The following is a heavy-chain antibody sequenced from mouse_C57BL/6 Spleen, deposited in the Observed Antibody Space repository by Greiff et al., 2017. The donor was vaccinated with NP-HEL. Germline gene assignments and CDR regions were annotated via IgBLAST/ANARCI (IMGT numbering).Heavy chain of an antibody. CDR2: INPNNGGT. J-gene: IGHJ2*01. D-gene: IGHD1-1*01. Sequence: EVKLQQSGPELVKPGASVKISCKASGYTFTDYYMNWVKQSHGKSLEWIGDINPNNGGTSYNQKFKGKATLTVDKSSSTAYMELRSLTSEDSAVYYCARWGTTVVATYYFDYWGQGTTLTVSS. CDR1: GYTFTDYY. V-gene: IGHV1-26*01. CDR3: ARWGTTVVATYYFDY.